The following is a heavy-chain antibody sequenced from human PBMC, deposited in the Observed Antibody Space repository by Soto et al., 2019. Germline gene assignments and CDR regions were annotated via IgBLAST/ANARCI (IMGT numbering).Heavy chain of an antibody. CDR1: GYIFVNYG. Sequence: QVQLVQSGDEVKKPGASVKVSCKASGYIFVNYGIAWVRQAPGQGLEWMGWISPYTGNTHSATKTQGRRPMATDTCPSTAYMDLRSLTSDDTAVYYCVMVDNYVTPTPQDVWGQGTTVTVSS. J-gene: IGHJ6*02. D-gene: IGHD3-16*01. CDR3: VMVDNYVTPTPQDV. CDR2: ISPYTGNT. V-gene: IGHV1-18*01.